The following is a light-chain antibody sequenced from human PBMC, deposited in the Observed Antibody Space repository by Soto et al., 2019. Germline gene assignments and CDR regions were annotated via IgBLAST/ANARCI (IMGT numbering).Light chain of an antibody. Sequence: DIQMTQFPPTLSASIGDRVTITCRASQTISSSLAWYQQKPGKAPKLLIYKASTLETGVPSRFSGSGSGTEFTRTISRLQPDDFATYYCQQYDSYSPYTFGQGTRLEIK. J-gene: IGKJ2*01. CDR2: KAS. CDR3: QQYDSYSPYT. V-gene: IGKV1-5*03. CDR1: QTISSS.